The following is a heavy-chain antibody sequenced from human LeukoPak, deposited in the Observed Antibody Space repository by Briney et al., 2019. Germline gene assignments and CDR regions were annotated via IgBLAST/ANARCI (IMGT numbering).Heavy chain of an antibody. CDR1: GYTFTGYY. Sequence: ASVKVSCKASGYTFTGYYMHWVRQAPGQGLEWMGWINPNSGGTNYAQKFQGRVTMTRDTSISTAYMELSRLRSDDTAVYYCARGRDTYYYGSGRYYMDYCGQGTLVTVSS. CDR2: INPNSGGT. J-gene: IGHJ4*02. CDR3: ARGRDTYYYGSGRYYMDY. D-gene: IGHD3-10*01. V-gene: IGHV1-2*02.